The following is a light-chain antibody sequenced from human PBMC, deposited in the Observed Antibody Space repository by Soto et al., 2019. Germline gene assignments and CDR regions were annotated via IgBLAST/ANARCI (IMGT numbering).Light chain of an antibody. J-gene: IGKJ1*01. CDR1: QSVGSRY. CDR3: QQFGGSPTWT. Sequence: DIVLTQSPGTLSLSPGERATLSCRASQSVGSRYLAWYQQKPGQAPRLLIYGASSRATGIPDRFSGSGSGTDFTLTITRLEPEDFAVYYCQQFGGSPTWTFGQGTKVDIK. CDR2: GAS. V-gene: IGKV3-20*01.